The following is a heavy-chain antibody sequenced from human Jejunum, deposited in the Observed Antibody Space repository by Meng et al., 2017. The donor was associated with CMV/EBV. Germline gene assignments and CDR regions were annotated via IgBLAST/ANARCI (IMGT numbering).Heavy chain of an antibody. CDR3: AREDIVVVPAAMGDAFDI. J-gene: IGHJ3*02. Sequence: SGSDYWSWIRQTPGKGLEWIGYIYYSGSTNYNPSIKSRVTISVDTSKNQFSLKLSSVTAADTAVYYCAREDIVVVPAAMGDAFDIWGQGTMVTVSS. CDR2: IYYSGST. D-gene: IGHD2-2*01. V-gene: IGHV4-61*01. CDR1: SGSDY.